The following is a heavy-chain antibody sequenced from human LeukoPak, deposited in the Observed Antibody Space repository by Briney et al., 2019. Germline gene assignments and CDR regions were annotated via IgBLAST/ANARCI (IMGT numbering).Heavy chain of an antibody. V-gene: IGHV3-53*04. Sequence: GGSLRLSCAASGFTVSSNYISWVRQAPGKGLEWVSVIYSGGTTYYADSVKGRFTISRHNSKNTLYLQMNSLRADDTAVYYCARGRGAANDAFDIWGQGTMVTVSS. CDR1: GFTVSSNY. CDR2: IYSGGTT. J-gene: IGHJ3*02. D-gene: IGHD3-10*01. CDR3: ARGRGAANDAFDI.